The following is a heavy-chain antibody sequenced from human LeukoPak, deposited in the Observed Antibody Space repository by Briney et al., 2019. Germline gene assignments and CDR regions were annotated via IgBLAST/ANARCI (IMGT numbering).Heavy chain of an antibody. CDR1: GGSISSSSYY. CDR2: IYYSGST. V-gene: IGHV4-39*07. Sequence: SETLSLTCTVSGGSISSSSYYWGWIRQPPGKGLEWIGSIYYSGSTCYNPSLKSRVTISVDTSKNQFSLKLSSVTAADTAVYYCARSFYDYVWGSYRSHWFDPWGQGTLVTVSS. D-gene: IGHD3-16*02. J-gene: IGHJ5*02. CDR3: ARSFYDYVWGSYRSHWFDP.